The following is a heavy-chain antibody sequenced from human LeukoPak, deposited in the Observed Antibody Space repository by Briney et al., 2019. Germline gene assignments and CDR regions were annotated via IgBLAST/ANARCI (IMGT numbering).Heavy chain of an antibody. CDR3: ARGLEGELYPLGD. CDR1: VYTFTSYY. J-gene: IGHJ4*01. D-gene: IGHD3-16*01. Sequence: ASVKVSCKASVYTFTSYYMHWVRQAPGQGLEWMGIINPSGGSTSSAQKFQGRVTMTRDMSTSTVYMELSSLRSEDTAVYYSARGLEGELYPLGDWGQGTLATVSS. V-gene: IGHV1-46*01. CDR2: INPSGGST.